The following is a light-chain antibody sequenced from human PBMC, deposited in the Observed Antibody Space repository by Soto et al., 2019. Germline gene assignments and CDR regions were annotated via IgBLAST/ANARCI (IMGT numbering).Light chain of an antibody. CDR1: SSNIGSYT. V-gene: IGLV1-44*01. Sequence: QSVLTQPPTASGTPGQRVTISCSGSSSNIGSYTVNWYQQLPGAAPKLLIYINDQRPSGVPDRFSGSKSGTSASLAISGLQSEDEADYYCAAWDDSLTGVVFGGGTKLTVL. CDR3: AAWDDSLTGVV. J-gene: IGLJ2*01. CDR2: IND.